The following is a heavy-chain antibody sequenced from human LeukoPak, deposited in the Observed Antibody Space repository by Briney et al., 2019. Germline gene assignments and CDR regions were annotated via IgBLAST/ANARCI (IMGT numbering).Heavy chain of an antibody. CDR2: ISGSGGST. V-gene: IGHV3-23*01. J-gene: IGHJ4*02. Sequence: GGSLRLSCAASGFTFSRYWMHWVRQAPGKGLEWVSAISGSGGSTYYADSVKGRFTISRDNSKNTLYLQMNSLRAEDTAVYYCAKSATATLPYYFDYWGQGTLVTVSS. D-gene: IGHD2-21*02. CDR3: AKSATATLPYYFDY. CDR1: GFTFSRYW.